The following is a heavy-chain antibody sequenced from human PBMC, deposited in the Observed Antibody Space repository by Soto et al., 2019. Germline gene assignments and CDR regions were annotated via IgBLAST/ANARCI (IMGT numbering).Heavy chain of an antibody. J-gene: IGHJ4*02. Sequence: SETLSLTCTVSGGSISSYYWSWIRRPPGKGLEWIGYIYYSGSTNYNPSLKSRVTISVDTSKNQFSLKLSSVTAADTAVYYCARGITLPTPLDYWGQGTLVTVSS. D-gene: IGHD1-20*01. CDR3: ARGITLPTPLDY. CDR1: GGSISSYY. CDR2: IYYSGST. V-gene: IGHV4-59*01.